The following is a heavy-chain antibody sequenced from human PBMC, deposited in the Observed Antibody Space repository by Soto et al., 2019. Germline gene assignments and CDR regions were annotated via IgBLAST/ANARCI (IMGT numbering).Heavy chain of an antibody. CDR3: ARANQIAPERNAFDI. J-gene: IGHJ3*02. Sequence: SETLSLTCTVSGDSIISYFWSWIRQTTGKGLEWIGYLHYSGSTNYTPSLKSRVTTSVDTSQNQFSLSLRSVTAAETAVYYCARANQIAPERNAFDIWGQGTLVTVSS. V-gene: IGHV4-59*01. CDR1: GDSIISYF. D-gene: IGHD6-13*01. CDR2: LHYSGST.